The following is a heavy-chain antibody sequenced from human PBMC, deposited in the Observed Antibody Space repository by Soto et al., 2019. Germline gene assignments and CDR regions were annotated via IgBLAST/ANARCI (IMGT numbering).Heavy chain of an antibody. CDR1: GFPFSNYA. V-gene: IGHV3-23*01. D-gene: IGHD3-10*01. CDR2: ISGGGDGT. CDR3: ATENRSPAMVRGDPSYYYYGMDV. Sequence: GGSLRLSCAASGFPFSNYAMSWVRQAPGKGLEWVSSISGGGDGTYYADSVKGRLTISRDNAKNTLYLQMNSLRAEDTAVYYCATENRSPAMVRGDPSYYYYGMDVWGQGTTVTVSS. J-gene: IGHJ6*02.